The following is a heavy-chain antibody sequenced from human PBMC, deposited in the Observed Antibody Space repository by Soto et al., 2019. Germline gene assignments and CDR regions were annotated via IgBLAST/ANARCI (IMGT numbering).Heavy chain of an antibody. Sequence: PSETLSLTCAVSGGSISSSNWWSWVRQPPGKGLEWIGEIYHSGSTNYNPSLKSRVTISVDKSKNQFSLKLSSVTAADTAVYYCARVVVVPAAMPKAGWFDPWGQGTLVTVS. CDR2: IYHSGST. CDR1: GGSISSSNW. CDR3: ARVVVVPAAMPKAGWFDP. J-gene: IGHJ5*02. V-gene: IGHV4-4*02. D-gene: IGHD2-2*01.